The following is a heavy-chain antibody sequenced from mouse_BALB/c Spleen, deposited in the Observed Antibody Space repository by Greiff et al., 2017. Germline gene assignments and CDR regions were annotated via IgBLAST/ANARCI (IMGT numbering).Heavy chain of an antibody. Sequence: VQLQQSGAELVRPGTSVKVSCKASGYAFTNYLIEWVKQRPGQGLEWIGVINPGSGGTNYNEKFKGKATLTADKSSSTAYMQLSSLTSDDSAVYFCARSKLGRMDYWGQGTSVTVSS. CDR3: ARSKLGRMDY. CDR2: INPGSGGT. V-gene: IGHV1-54*01. CDR1: GYAFTNYL. J-gene: IGHJ4*01. D-gene: IGHD4-1*01.